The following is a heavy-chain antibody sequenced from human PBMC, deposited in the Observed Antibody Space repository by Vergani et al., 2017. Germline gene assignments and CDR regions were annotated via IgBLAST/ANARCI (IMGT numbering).Heavy chain of an antibody. CDR3: AGSYSSSWYNWFDP. CDR2: ISASNGNT. D-gene: IGHD6-13*01. Sequence: QVQLVQSGAEVKKPGASVKVSCQASGYTFTSYGISWVRQAPVQGLEWMGWISASNGNTNYAKKIRGRVTLTTDTSTSPAYMVLRSLRADDTAVYYCAGSYSSSWYNWFDPWGQGTLVTVSS. J-gene: IGHJ5*02. V-gene: IGHV1-18*01. CDR1: GYTFTSYG.